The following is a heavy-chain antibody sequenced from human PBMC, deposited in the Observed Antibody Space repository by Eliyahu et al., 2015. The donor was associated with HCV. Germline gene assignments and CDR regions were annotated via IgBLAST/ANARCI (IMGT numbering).Heavy chain of an antibody. CDR1: GLTFSSYW. J-gene: IGHJ4*02. D-gene: IGHD1-26*01. V-gene: IGHV3-74*01. CDR2: INSDGSST. Sequence: EVQVVESGGGLVQTGGSLRLSCAASGLTFSSYWMHWVRQAPGKGLVWVSRINSDGSSTTYADSAKGRFTISRGNAKDTLYLQMNSLRVEDTAVYYCVLGTVGAVRYFDSWGQGTLVTVSS. CDR3: VLGTVGAVRYFDS.